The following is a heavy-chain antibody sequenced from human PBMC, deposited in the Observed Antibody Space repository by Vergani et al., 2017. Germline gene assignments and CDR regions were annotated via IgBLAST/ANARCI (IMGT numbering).Heavy chain of an antibody. CDR3: ATAIAAAGTRAYYFDY. CDR2: FDPEDGET. D-gene: IGHD6-13*01. J-gene: IGHJ4*02. CDR1: GYTLTELS. V-gene: IGHV1-24*01. Sequence: QVQLVQSGAEVKKPGASVKVSCKVSGYTLTELSMHWVRQAPGKGIEWMGGFDPEDGETIYAQKFQGRVTMTEDTSTDTAYMELSSLRSEDTAVYYCATAIAAAGTRAYYFDYWGQGTLVTVSS.